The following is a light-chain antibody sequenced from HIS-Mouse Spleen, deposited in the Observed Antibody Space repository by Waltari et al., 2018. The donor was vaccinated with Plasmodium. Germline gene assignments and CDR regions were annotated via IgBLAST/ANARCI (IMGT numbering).Light chain of an antibody. Sequence: EIVMTHSTATLSVSPGERATLPCRASQSVSSNLAWYQQKPGQAPRLLIYGASTRATGIPARFSGSGSGTEFTLTISSLQSEDFAVYYCQQYNNWSFTFGPGTKVDIK. CDR1: QSVSSN. CDR2: GAS. CDR3: QQYNNWSFT. V-gene: IGKV3-15*01. J-gene: IGKJ3*01.